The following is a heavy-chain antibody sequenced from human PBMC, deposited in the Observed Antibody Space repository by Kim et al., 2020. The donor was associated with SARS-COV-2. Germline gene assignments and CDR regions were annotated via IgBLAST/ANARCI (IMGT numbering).Heavy chain of an antibody. J-gene: IGHJ4*02. CDR2: ISWNSGSI. V-gene: IGHV3-9*01. D-gene: IGHD3-22*01. CDR3: AKDIISYDSSGSFDY. Sequence: GGSLRLSCAASGFTFDDYAMHWVRQAPGKGLEWVSGISWNSGSIGYADSVKGRFTISRDNAKNSLYLQMNSLRAEDTALYYCAKDIISYDSSGSFDYWGQGTLVTVSS. CDR1: GFTFDDYA.